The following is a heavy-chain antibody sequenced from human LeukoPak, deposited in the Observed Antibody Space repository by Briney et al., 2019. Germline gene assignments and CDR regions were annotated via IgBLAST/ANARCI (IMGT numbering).Heavy chain of an antibody. V-gene: IGHV4-31*03. J-gene: IGHJ4*02. Sequence: SETLSLTCTVSGGSISSGGYYWSWIRQHPGKGLEWIGYIYYSGSTYYNPSLKSRVTISVDTSKNQFSLKLRTVTAADTAVYYCARDAEYYYDSSAIGSFDYWGQGTLVTVSS. CDR2: IYYSGST. D-gene: IGHD3-22*01. CDR3: ARDAEYYYDSSAIGSFDY. CDR1: GGSISSGGYY.